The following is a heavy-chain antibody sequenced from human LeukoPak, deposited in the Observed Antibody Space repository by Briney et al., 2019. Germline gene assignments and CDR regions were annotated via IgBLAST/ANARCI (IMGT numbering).Heavy chain of an antibody. J-gene: IGHJ5*02. CDR3: ARDREYSSGWHSFDP. CDR2: ISAYNGNT. Sequence: GASVKVSCKASGYTLTSYGISWVRQAPGQGLEWMGWISAYNGNTNYAQKLQGRVTMTTDTSTSTAYMELRSLRSDDTAVYYCARDREYSSGWHSFDPWGQGTLVTVFS. D-gene: IGHD6-19*01. CDR1: GYTLTSYG. V-gene: IGHV1-18*01.